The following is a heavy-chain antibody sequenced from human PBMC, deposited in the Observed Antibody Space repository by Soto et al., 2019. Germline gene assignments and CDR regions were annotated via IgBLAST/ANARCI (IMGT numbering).Heavy chain of an antibody. CDR1: GGSISSSSYY. CDR2: IYYSGST. D-gene: IGHD3-22*01. V-gene: IGHV4-39*01. J-gene: IGHJ4*02. Sequence: SETLSLTCTVSGGSISSSSYYWGWIRQPPGKGLEWIGSIYYSGSTYYNPSLKSRVTISVDTSKNQFSLKLSSVTAADTAVYYCATITMIVVAYWGYFDYWGQGTLVTVSS. CDR3: ATITMIVVAYWGYFDY.